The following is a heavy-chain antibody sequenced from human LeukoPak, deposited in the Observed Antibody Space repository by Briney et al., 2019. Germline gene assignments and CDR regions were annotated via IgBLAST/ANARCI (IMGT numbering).Heavy chain of an antibody. V-gene: IGHV1-2*02. CDR2: INPNSGGT. CDR3: ARLPIAAAEYYYYGMDV. D-gene: IGHD6-13*01. Sequence: ASVKVPCKASGYTFTGYYMHWVRQAPGQGLEWMGWINPNSGGTNYAQKFQGRVTMTRDTSISTAYMELSRLRSDDTAVYYCARLPIAAAEYYYYGMDVWGQGTTVTVSS. CDR1: GYTFTGYY. J-gene: IGHJ6*02.